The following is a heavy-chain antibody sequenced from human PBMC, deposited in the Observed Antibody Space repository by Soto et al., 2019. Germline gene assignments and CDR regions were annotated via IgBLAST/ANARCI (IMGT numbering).Heavy chain of an antibody. Sequence: VQLVESGGGVVQPGRSLRLSCAASGFTFSDYAMHWVRQAPGKGLEWVAVVSHDGRNTHYADSVKGRFTISRDSSKNTVSREMTSLRAEDPAVYYGARGGRQWLVTSDFNYWGQGARVTVSS. CDR2: VSHDGRNT. CDR1: GFTFSDYA. V-gene: IGHV3-30*03. CDR3: ARGGRQWLVTSDFNY. J-gene: IGHJ4*02. D-gene: IGHD6-19*01.